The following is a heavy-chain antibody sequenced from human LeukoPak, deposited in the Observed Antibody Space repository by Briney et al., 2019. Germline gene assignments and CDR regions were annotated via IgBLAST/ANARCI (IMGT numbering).Heavy chain of an antibody. CDR3: ARGCSSTSCYISGMDV. Sequence: PSETLSLTCTVSGGSISSHYWSWIRQPPGKGLEWIGYIYHSGSTYYNPSLKSRVTISVDRSKNQFSLKLSSVTVADTAVYYCARGCSSTSCYISGMDVWGQGTTVTVSS. J-gene: IGHJ6*02. CDR1: GGSISSHY. V-gene: IGHV4-59*11. CDR2: IYHSGST. D-gene: IGHD2-2*02.